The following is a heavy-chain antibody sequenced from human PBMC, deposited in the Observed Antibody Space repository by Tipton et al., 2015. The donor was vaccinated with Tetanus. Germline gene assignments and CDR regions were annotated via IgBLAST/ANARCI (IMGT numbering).Heavy chain of an antibody. CDR1: GGSISSYY. Sequence: TLSLTCTVSGGSISSYYWSWIRQPPGKGLEWIGEINHSGNTNHNPSLKSRVTISTDKSKNQVSLRLNSVTAADTAVYFCARTPDYYYGMDVWGQGTTVTVSS. CDR2: INHSGNT. J-gene: IGHJ6*02. V-gene: IGHV4-59*12. CDR3: ARTPDYYYGMDV.